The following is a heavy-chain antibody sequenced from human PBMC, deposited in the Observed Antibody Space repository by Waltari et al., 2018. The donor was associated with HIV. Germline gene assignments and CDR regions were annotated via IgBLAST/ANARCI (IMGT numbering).Heavy chain of an antibody. CDR1: GFSLSNYG. J-gene: IGHJ4*02. V-gene: IGHV3-33*01. CDR2: IWYDGSNK. Sequence: QVQLVESGGGVVQPGKSLRLSCAASGFSLSNYGMHWVRQAPGKGVEWVALIWYDGSNKYYGDSVKGRFTISRDISKNTLYLQMNSLRAEDTAVYFCARDFALDSWGPGTLVTVSS. CDR3: ARDFALDS.